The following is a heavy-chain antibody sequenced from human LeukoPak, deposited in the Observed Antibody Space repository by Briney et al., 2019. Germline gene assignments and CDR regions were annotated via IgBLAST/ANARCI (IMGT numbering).Heavy chain of an antibody. J-gene: IGHJ4*02. V-gene: IGHV1-8*01. CDR2: MNPNSGNT. Sequence: ASVKVSCKASGYTFTSYDINWVRQATGQGLEWMGWMNPNSGNTGYAQKFQGRVTMTRNTSISTAYMELSSLRSEDTAVYYRARQKRITIFGVVIMYYFDYWGQGTLVTVSS. CDR3: ARQKRITIFGVVIMYYFDY. CDR1: GYTFTSYD. D-gene: IGHD3-3*01.